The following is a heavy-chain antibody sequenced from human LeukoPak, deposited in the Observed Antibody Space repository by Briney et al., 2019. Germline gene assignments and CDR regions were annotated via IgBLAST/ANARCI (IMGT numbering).Heavy chain of an antibody. J-gene: IGHJ3*02. CDR2: INPNVGGT. CDR3: ARETAAGTDGAFDI. D-gene: IGHD6-13*01. V-gene: IGHV1-2*02. CDR1: GYTFTAYY. Sequence: ASVKVSCKASGYTFTAYYIHWVRQAPGQGLEWMGWINPNVGGTYYAQKFQGRVTMTRETSISTAYMELSRLRSDDTAVYYCARETAAGTDGAFDIWGQGTMVTVSS.